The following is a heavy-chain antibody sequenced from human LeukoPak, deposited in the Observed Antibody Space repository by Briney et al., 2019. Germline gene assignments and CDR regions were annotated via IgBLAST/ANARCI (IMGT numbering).Heavy chain of an antibody. V-gene: IGHV3-23*01. D-gene: IGHD3-10*01. Sequence: GGSLRLPCAPSGFTFSSYAMSWVRQTPGKALERVSSISGSGSNTFYADCVKGRFPISRDNFKNTLYLQTNMLRAKDTAIYYCAKGSHSFSSGNYSDYWGQGTLVTVSS. J-gene: IGHJ4*02. CDR3: AKGSHSFSSGNYSDY. CDR1: GFTFSSYA. CDR2: ISGSGSNT.